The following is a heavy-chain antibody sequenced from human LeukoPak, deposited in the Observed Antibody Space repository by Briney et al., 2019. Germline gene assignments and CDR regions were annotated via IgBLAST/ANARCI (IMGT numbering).Heavy chain of an antibody. CDR3: ARESSSGWTRYFYY. Sequence: RSSQTLSLTCTVSGSSISSGGYYWSWIRQHPGTGLECIRYIYYSGSTYYNPSLKSRVTISVDTSKNQFSLKLSSVTAADRAVYYCARESSSGWTRYFYYWGQGNLGTVSS. CDR1: GSSISSGGYY. J-gene: IGHJ4*02. V-gene: IGHV4-31*03. CDR2: IYYSGST. D-gene: IGHD6-19*01.